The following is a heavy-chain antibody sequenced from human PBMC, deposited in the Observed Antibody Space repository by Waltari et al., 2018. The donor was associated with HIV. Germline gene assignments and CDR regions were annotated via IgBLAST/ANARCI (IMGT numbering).Heavy chain of an antibody. V-gene: IGHV4-34*02. Sequence: QVQLQQWGAGLLKPSETLSPTCAVYGGTFSGSYWTWIRQAPGKGLEWIGEINHSGKTNYNPALKSRLTLSVDTSKNQVSLRMKSVTGADTAIYYCAREKSRASKWYGIFYYDAWGQGTLVSVPS. J-gene: IGHJ5*02. CDR3: AREKSRASKWYGIFYYDA. CDR2: INHSGKT. D-gene: IGHD2-15*01. CDR1: GGTFSGSY.